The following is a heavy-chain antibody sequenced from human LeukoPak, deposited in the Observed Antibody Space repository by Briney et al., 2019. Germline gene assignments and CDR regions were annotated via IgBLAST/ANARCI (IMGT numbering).Heavy chain of an antibody. J-gene: IGHJ4*02. CDR2: ISYSGST. CDR3: AAGGAIELA. CDR1: RGSIFNHY. Sequence: SETLSLACSVYRGSIFNHYWSWIRQPPGKGLEWIGCISYSGSTNYNPSLKSRVTISVDTSKNQFSLKLSSVTAADTAVYYCAAGGAIELAWGQGTLVTVSS. D-gene: IGHD6-6*01. V-gene: IGHV4-59*11.